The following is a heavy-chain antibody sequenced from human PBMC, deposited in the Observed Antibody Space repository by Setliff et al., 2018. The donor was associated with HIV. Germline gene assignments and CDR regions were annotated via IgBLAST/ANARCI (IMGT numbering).Heavy chain of an antibody. J-gene: IGHJ5*02. CDR3: ASSSGWYGAAQFDP. D-gene: IGHD6-19*01. CDR2: ILASGSS. Sequence: SETLSLTCTVSGGSISGYCWNWIRQPPGKGLEWIGYILASGSSLYNPSLQSRASISIDTSKNQFSLKLSSVTAADTAVYYCASSSGWYGAAQFDPWGQGTRVTVSS. CDR1: GGSISGYC. V-gene: IGHV4-4*09.